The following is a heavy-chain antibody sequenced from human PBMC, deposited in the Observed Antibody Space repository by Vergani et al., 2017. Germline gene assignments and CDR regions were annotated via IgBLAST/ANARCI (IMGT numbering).Heavy chain of an antibody. CDR3: AREYSSSWYYYYYMDV. V-gene: IGHV3-7*01. Sequence: EVQLLESGGGLVQPGGSLRLSCAASGFTFSSYWMSWVRQAPGKGLEWVANIKQDGSEKYYVDSVKGRFTISRDNAKNSLYLQMNSLRAEDTAVYYCAREYSSSWYYYYYMDVWGKGTTVTVSS. J-gene: IGHJ6*03. CDR2: IKQDGSEK. D-gene: IGHD6-6*01. CDR1: GFTFSSYW.